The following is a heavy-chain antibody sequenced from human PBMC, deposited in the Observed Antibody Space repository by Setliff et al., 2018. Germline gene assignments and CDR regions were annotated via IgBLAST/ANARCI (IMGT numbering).Heavy chain of an antibody. V-gene: IGHV4-59*12. CDR2: IFYSGSS. D-gene: IGHD3-3*01. Sequence: SETLSLTCTVSGVSIRSYYWSWIRQPPGKGLEWIGYIFYSGSSNYNPSLQSRVSISVDMSKNQFSLNLTSVTAADTAMYYCARERTIFGILVISGWFDPWGQGTVVTVSS. CDR3: ARERTIFGILVISGWFDP. CDR1: GVSIRSYY. J-gene: IGHJ5*02.